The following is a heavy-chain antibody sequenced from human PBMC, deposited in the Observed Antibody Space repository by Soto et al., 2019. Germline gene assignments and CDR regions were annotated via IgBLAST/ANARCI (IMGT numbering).Heavy chain of an antibody. CDR3: ARGNIRQRLVKYYYYYYGMDV. V-gene: IGHV4-4*07. CDR1: GGSISSYY. Sequence: LSLTCTVSGGSISSYYWSWIRQPAGKGLEWIGRIYTSGSTNYNPSLKSRVTMSVDTSKNQFSLKLSSVTAADTAVYYCARGNIRQRLVKYYYYYYGMDVWGQGTTVTVSS. CDR2: IYTSGST. J-gene: IGHJ6*02. D-gene: IGHD6-13*01.